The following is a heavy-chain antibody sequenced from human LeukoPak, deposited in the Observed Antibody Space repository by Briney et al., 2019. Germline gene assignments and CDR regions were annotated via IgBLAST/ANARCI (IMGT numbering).Heavy chain of an antibody. J-gene: IGHJ4*02. Sequence: GGSLRLSCAASGFTFSSYAMSWVRQAPGKGLEWVSAISGSGGSTYYADSVKGRFTISRDNSKNTLYLQMNSLRAEDTAVYYCAKEIYDFWSGYLYYFDYWGQETLVTVSS. CDR1: GFTFSSYA. D-gene: IGHD3-3*01. CDR3: AKEIYDFWSGYLYYFDY. V-gene: IGHV3-23*01. CDR2: ISGSGGST.